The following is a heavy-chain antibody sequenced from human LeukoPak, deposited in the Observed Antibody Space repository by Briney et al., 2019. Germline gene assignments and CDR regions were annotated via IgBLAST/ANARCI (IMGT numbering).Heavy chain of an antibody. CDR2: IKQDGSEK. CDR3: ARDSTPEALGGYGDSPILDY. V-gene: IGHV3-7*01. Sequence: GGSLRLSCAASGFTFSSYWMSWVRQAPGKGLEWVANIKQDGSEKYYVDSVKGRFTISRDNAKNSRYLQMNSLRAEDTAVYYCARDSTPEALGGYGDSPILDYWGQGTLVTVSS. J-gene: IGHJ4*02. CDR1: GFTFSSYW. D-gene: IGHD4-17*01.